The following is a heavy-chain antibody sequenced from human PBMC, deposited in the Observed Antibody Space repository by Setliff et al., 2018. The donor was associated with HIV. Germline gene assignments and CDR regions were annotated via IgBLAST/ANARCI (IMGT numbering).Heavy chain of an antibody. CDR3: AHSVGSWSYYNPDAFDI. V-gene: IGHV2-5*01. Sequence: GPTLVNPTQTLTLTCTFSGFSLSTNGVAVGWIRQPPGKALEWLVLIYWNDDKRYRPSLESRLTITKDISKNQVVLTMTNMDPVDTAIYYCAHSVGSWSYYNPDAFDIWGQGTMVTVSS. CDR2: IYWNDDK. CDR1: GFSLSTNGVA. D-gene: IGHD3-10*01. J-gene: IGHJ3*02.